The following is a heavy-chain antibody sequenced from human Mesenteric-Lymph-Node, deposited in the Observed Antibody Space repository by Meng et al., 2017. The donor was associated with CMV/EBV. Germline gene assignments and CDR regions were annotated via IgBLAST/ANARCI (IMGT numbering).Heavy chain of an antibody. Sequence: LACAVSGGSFSGYCWGWIRQPPGKGLEWIGEISHSGSTNYNPSLKSRVTIPIDTSTNQFSLNLNSVTAADTAVYYCARGSPMTVFDYWGQGLLVTVSS. CDR3: ARGSPMTVFDY. V-gene: IGHV4-34*01. CDR1: GGSFSGYC. J-gene: IGHJ4*02. CDR2: ISHSGST. D-gene: IGHD2-21*02.